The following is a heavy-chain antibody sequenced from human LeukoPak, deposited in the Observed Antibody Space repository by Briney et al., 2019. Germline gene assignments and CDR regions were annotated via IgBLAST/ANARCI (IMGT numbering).Heavy chain of an antibody. CDR2: MRSDGSDE. V-gene: IGHV3-30*02. D-gene: IGHD6-13*01. CDR1: GFSFRSSA. Sequence: GGSLRLSCATSGFSFRSSAMHWVRQAPGKGLEWMAFMRSDGSDEHYADSVKGRFTISRDNAKNSLYLQMNSLRAEDTAVYYCARDLASSWDYWGQGTLVTVSS. J-gene: IGHJ4*02. CDR3: ARDLASSWDY.